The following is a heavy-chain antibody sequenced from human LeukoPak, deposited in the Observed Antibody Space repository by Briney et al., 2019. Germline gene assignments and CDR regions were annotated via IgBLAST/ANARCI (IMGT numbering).Heavy chain of an antibody. D-gene: IGHD3-22*01. J-gene: IGHJ4*02. CDR3: ARVYYDTRGYYGPDGFDY. CDR2: IYYSGST. CDR1: SGSNINYY. Sequence: SETLSLTCTVPSGSNINYYWSWIRQPPGKGLEWIGYIYYSGSTNYNPSLKSRVTISVDTSKNQFSLKLSSVTAADAAVYYCARVYYDTRGYYGPDGFDYWGQGTLVTVSS. V-gene: IGHV4-59*08.